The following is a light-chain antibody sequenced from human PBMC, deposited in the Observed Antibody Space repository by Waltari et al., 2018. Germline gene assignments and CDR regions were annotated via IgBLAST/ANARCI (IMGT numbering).Light chain of an antibody. CDR1: QSVGRS. Sequence: EIVLTQSPGTLSLSPGVRATLPCRASQSVGRSLAWYQQKPGQAPRLLIYDASSRATGTPGRFSGSGSGTDFSLAISSLEPEDFAVYFCQHYVNLPVTFGQGTKVEI. CDR2: DAS. CDR3: QHYVNLPVT. V-gene: IGKV3-20*01. J-gene: IGKJ1*01.